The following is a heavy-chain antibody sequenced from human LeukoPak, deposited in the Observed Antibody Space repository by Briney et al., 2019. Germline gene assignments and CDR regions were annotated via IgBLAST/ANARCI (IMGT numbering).Heavy chain of an antibody. V-gene: IGHV4-59*01. J-gene: IGHJ4*02. Sequence: PSETLSLTCTVSGGSISSYYWSWIRQPPGKGLEWIGYIYYSGSTNYSPSLKSRVTISVDTSKNQSSLKLSSVTAADTAVYYCARAPYYGSGSYYFEYDYWGQGTLVTVSS. CDR1: GGSISSYY. CDR2: IYYSGST. D-gene: IGHD3-10*01. CDR3: ARAPYYGSGSYYFEYDY.